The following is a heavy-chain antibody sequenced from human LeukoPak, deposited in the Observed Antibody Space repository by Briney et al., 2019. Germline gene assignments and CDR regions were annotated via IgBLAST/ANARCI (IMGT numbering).Heavy chain of an antibody. CDR3: ARIQQQLVYGYYYMDV. J-gene: IGHJ6*03. V-gene: IGHV4-39*07. D-gene: IGHD6-13*01. CDR2: IYYSGST. CDR1: GDSISSSSSY. Sequence: PSETLSLTCTVSGDSISSSSSYWGWIRQPPGEGLEWIGSIYYSGSTYYNTSLKSRVTISVDTSKNQFSLKLSSVTAADTAVYYCARIQQQLVYGYYYMDVWGKGTTVTVSS.